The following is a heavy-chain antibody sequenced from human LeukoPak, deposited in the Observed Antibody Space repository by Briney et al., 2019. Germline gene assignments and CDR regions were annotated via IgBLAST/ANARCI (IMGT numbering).Heavy chain of an antibody. CDR1: GFTFSSYG. D-gene: IGHD3-16*01. CDR2: ITGSGAST. Sequence: PGGSLRLSCAASGFTFSSYGMSWVRQAPGKGLQWVSSITGSGASTYYEDSVKGQFTVSRDNSKNTLYLQVNSLRAEDTAVYYCAKRGDRYYFDYWGQGTLVTVSS. CDR3: AKRGDRYYFDY. V-gene: IGHV3-23*01. J-gene: IGHJ4*02.